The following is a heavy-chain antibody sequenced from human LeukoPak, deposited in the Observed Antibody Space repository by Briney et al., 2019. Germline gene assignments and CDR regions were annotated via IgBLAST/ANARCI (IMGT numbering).Heavy chain of an antibody. Sequence: GGSLRLSCAASGFRFSNFAMSWVRQAPGKGLEWVSLIIGSSGDTLYADSVKGRFTNSRDISKNRLYLQMNSLRAEDTALYYCAKGAYDYIEMGYFDDWGQGTLVTVSS. J-gene: IGHJ4*02. V-gene: IGHV3-23*01. CDR1: GFRFSNFA. CDR2: IIGSSGDT. D-gene: IGHD5-12*01. CDR3: AKGAYDYIEMGYFDD.